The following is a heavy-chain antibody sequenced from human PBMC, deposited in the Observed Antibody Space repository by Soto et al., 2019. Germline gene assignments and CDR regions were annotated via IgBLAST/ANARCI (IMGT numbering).Heavy chain of an antibody. CDR3: ARDSGDGSYHGVDY. Sequence: PGGSLRLSCAASGFTFSSYAMHWVRQAPGKGLEWVAVISYDGSNKYYADSVKGRFTVSRDNSKNTLYLQMNSLRAEDTAVYYCARDSGDGSYHGVDYWGQGTLVTVSS. CDR1: GFTFSSYA. V-gene: IGHV3-30-3*01. J-gene: IGHJ4*02. CDR2: ISYDGSNK. D-gene: IGHD1-26*01.